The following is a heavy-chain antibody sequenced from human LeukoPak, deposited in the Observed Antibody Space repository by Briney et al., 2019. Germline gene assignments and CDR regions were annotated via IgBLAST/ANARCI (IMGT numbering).Heavy chain of an antibody. CDR1: GFTFSSYG. Sequence: GGSLRLSCAASGFTFSSYGMHWVRQAPGKGLEWVSVIYSGGSTYYADSVKGRFTISRDNSKNTLYLQMNSLRAEDTAVYYCAKSYYDFWSGYWGAFDIWGQGTMVTVSS. CDR2: IYSGGST. V-gene: IGHV3-NL1*01. J-gene: IGHJ3*02. D-gene: IGHD3-3*01. CDR3: AKSYYDFWSGYWGAFDI.